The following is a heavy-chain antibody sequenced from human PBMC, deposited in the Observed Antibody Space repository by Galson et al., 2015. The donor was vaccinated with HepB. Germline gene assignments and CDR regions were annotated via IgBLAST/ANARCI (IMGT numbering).Heavy chain of an antibody. V-gene: IGHV3-30-3*01. D-gene: IGHD6-19*01. CDR2: ISYDGSNK. J-gene: IGHJ4*02. Sequence: SLRLSCAASGFTFSSYAMHWVRQAPGKGLEWVAVISYDGSNKYYADSVKGRFTISRDNPKNTLYLQMNSLRAEDTAVYYCATLRIPAYSSGWHGGIPGVKEFDYWGQGTLVTVSS. CDR3: ATLRIPAYSSGWHGGIPGVKEFDY. CDR1: GFTFSSYA.